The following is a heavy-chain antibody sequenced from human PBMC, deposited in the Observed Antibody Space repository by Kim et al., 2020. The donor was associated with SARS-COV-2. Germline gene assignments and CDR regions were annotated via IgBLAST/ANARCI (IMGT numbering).Heavy chain of an antibody. CDR2: ISSSSSYI. J-gene: IGHJ6*02. Sequence: GGSLRLSCAASGFTFSSYSMNWVRQAPGKGLEWVSSISSSSSYIYYADSVKGRFTISRDNAKNSLYLQMNSLRAEDTAVYYCARDRGVVVVPAAITLDTDYYYYYGMDVWGQGTTVTVSS. D-gene: IGHD2-2*01. CDR1: GFTFSSYS. CDR3: ARDRGVVVVPAAITLDTDYYYYYGMDV. V-gene: IGHV3-21*01.